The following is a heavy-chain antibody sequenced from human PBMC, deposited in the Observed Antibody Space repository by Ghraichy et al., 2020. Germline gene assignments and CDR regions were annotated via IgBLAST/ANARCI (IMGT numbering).Heavy chain of an antibody. V-gene: IGHV3-30*04. D-gene: IGHD6-19*01. CDR2: ISYDESNK. CDR1: GFTFRSYA. Sequence: GGSLRLSCAASGFTFRSYAMHWVRQAPGKGLKWVAVISYDESNKYYTDSVKGRFTISRDNSKNTLYLQMNSLRAEDTAVYYCARDRTGGVAVAGKGLGYWGQGTLVTVSS. CDR3: ARDRTGGVAVAGKGLGY. J-gene: IGHJ4*02.